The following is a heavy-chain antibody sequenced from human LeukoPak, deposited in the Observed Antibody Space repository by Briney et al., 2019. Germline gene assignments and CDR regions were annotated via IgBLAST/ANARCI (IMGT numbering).Heavy chain of an antibody. CDR2: ISAYNGNT. V-gene: IGHV1-18*01. CDR1: GYTFTSYG. D-gene: IGHD3-10*01. J-gene: IGHJ3*02. Sequence: ASVKVSCEASGYTFTSYGISWVRQAPGQGLEWMGWISAYNGNTNYAQKLQGRVTMTTDTSTSTAYMELRSLRPDDTAWYYCARVRIYLCFGESSPDALDIWGKGQWSPSLQ. CDR3: ARVRIYLCFGESSPDALDI.